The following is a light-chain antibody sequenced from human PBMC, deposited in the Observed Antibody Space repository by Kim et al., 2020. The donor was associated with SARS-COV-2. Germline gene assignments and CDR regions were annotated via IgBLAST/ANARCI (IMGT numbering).Light chain of an antibody. CDR1: SSDVGGYNY. V-gene: IGLV2-8*01. CDR2: EVT. J-gene: IGLJ1*01. CDR3: ISYAGDNIYV. Sequence: GHSVTISCTGTSSDVGGYNYVSWYQQHPGKAPKLMIYEVTQRPSGVPDRFSGSKSGNTASLTVSGLQPEDEADYYCISYAGDNIYVFGTGTKVTVL.